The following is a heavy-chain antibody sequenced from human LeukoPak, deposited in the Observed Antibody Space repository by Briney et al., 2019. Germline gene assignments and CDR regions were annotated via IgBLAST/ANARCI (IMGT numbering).Heavy chain of an antibody. D-gene: IGHD5-24*01. CDR1: GGTFSSYA. CDR2: IIPIFGTA. Sequence: SVKVSCKSSGGTFSSYAISWVRQAPGQGLEWMGRIIPIFGTANYAQKFQGRVTITTDESTSTAYMELSSLRSEDTAVYYCARDKRRDGYNLSYWGQGTLVTVSS. V-gene: IGHV1-69*05. CDR3: ARDKRRDGYNLSY. J-gene: IGHJ4*02.